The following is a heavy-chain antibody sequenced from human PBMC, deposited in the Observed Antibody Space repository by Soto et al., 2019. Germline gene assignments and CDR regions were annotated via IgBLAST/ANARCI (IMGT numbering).Heavy chain of an antibody. J-gene: IGHJ5*02. V-gene: IGHV4-31*03. D-gene: IGHD3-3*01. CDR2: IYYSGST. CDR1: GGSISSGGCY. Sequence: LSLTCTVSGGSISSGGCYWSWIRRHPGKGLEWIGYIYYSGSTYYNPSLKSRVTISVDTSKNQFSLKLSSVTAADTAVYYCARDHVLRFLEWPQKTKYNWFDPWGQGTLVTVS. CDR3: ARDHVLRFLEWPQKTKYNWFDP.